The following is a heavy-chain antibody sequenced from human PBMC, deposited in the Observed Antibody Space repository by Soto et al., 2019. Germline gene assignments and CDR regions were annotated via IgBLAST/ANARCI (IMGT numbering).Heavy chain of an antibody. CDR3: ARGLLEWLLQIYYYYYGMDV. Sequence: QVQLVESGGGVVQPGRSLRLSCAASGFTFSSYAMHWVRQAPGKGLEWVAVISYDGSNKYYADSVKGRFTISRDNSKNTLYLQMNSLRAEDTAVYSCARGLLEWLLQIYYYYYGMDVWGQGTTVTVSS. D-gene: IGHD3-3*01. V-gene: IGHV3-30-3*01. CDR1: GFTFSSYA. J-gene: IGHJ6*02. CDR2: ISYDGSNK.